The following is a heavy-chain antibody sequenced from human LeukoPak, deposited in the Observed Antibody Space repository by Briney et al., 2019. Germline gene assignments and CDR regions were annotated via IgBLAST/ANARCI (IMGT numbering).Heavy chain of an antibody. CDR1: GYTFTGDY. Sequence: GASPKVSRKASGYTFTGDYMHWVRQAPGQRLEWMGWINPNSGGTNYAQKFQGRVTMTRDTYISTAYMELSRLRSDDTAVYYCARAAGQWLVPLDYWGQGTLVTVSS. J-gene: IGHJ4*02. CDR3: ARAAGQWLVPLDY. V-gene: IGHV1-2*02. D-gene: IGHD6-19*01. CDR2: INPNSGGT.